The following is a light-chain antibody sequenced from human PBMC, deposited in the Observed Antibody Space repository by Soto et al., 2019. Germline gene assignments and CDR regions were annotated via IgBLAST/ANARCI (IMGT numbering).Light chain of an antibody. CDR1: SSDVGSYNL. CDR2: EVS. Sequence: QSVLTQPASVSGSPGQSITISCTGTSSDVGSYNLVSWYQQHPGKAPKLMIYEVSKRPSGVSNRFSGSKSGNTASLTISGLQADYEADYYCCSYAGSSTYVFGTGTKVTVL. V-gene: IGLV2-23*02. J-gene: IGLJ1*01. CDR3: CSYAGSSTYV.